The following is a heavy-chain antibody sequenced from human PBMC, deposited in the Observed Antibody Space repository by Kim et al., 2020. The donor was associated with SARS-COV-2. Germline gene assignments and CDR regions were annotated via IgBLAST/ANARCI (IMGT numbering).Heavy chain of an antibody. CDR2: IDPSDSYT. Sequence: GESLKISCKGSGYSFTSYWISWVRQMPGKGLEWMGRIDPSDSYTNYSPSFQGHVTISADKSISTAYLQWSSLKASDTAMYYCARQERQWLVGRWCDPWGQGTLVPVSS. D-gene: IGHD6-19*01. CDR1: GYSFTSYW. J-gene: IGHJ5*02. CDR3: ARQERQWLVGRWCDP. V-gene: IGHV5-10-1*01.